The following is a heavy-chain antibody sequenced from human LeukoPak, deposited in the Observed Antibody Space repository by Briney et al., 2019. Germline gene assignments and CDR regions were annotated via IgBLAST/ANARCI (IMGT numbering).Heavy chain of an antibody. CDR3: ARAPKALYYYYYYYMDV. J-gene: IGHJ6*03. Sequence: ASVKVSCKASGYTFTSYGISWVRQAPGQGLEWMGWISAYNGNTNYAQKLQGRVTMTTDTSTSTAYMELRSLRSDDTAVYYCARAPKALYYYYYYYMDVWGKGTTVTVSS. CDR2: ISAYNGNT. D-gene: IGHD3-10*01. V-gene: IGHV1-18*01. CDR1: GYTFTSYG.